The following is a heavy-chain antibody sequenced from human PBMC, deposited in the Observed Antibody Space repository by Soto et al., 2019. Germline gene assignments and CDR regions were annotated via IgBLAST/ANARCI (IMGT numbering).Heavy chain of an antibody. J-gene: IGHJ3*02. D-gene: IGHD4-17*01. CDR2: MCYSGST. CDR1: GGSCTGGGFC. Sequence: SLSLTCTVSGGSCTGGGFCWSWIRQHPGEGLEFIGYMCYSGSTNYNPSLKSRVAISIDTSKNQFSLTLTFVTAADTAVYYCASRDYGYTFNIWGQGTMVTVSS. V-gene: IGHV4-31*03. CDR3: ASRDYGYTFNI.